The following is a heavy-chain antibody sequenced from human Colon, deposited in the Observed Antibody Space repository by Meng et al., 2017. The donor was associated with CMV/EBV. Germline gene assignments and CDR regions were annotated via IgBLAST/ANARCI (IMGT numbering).Heavy chain of an antibody. CDR3: VRADVADQNNIAIAYFYGLDV. V-gene: IGHV3-7*01. CDR1: GFTFSSYW. J-gene: IGHJ6*02. D-gene: IGHD2/OR15-2a*01. Sequence: GGSLRLSCAASGFTFSSYWMSWVRQAPGKGLEWVANIKQDGSEKYYVDSVKGRFTASRDNARNSLYLQMNSLRAEDTAVYYCVRADVADQNNIAIAYFYGLDVWGQGTTVTVSS. CDR2: IKQDGSEK.